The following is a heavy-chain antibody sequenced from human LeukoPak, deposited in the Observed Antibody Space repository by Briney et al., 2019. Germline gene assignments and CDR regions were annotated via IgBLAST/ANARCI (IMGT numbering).Heavy chain of an antibody. J-gene: IGHJ4*02. CDR2: IGTSGNTI. V-gene: IGHV3-48*01. Sequence: GGSLRLSCAASGFTFSGYIMNWVRQAPGKGLEWVSFIGTSGNTIYYADSVKGRFTFSRDNAKNSLYLQMNSLRAEDTAVYYCARDQWLDYWGKGTLVTVSS. CDR1: GFTFSGYI. D-gene: IGHD6-19*01. CDR3: ARDQWLDY.